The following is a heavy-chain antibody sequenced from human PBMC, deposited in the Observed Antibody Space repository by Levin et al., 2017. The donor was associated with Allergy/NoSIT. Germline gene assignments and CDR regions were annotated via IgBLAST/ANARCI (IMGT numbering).Heavy chain of an antibody. CDR1: VDSIRTTSHY. CDR3: ARDAGWNRGTYDS. CDR2: IYYTGDT. D-gene: IGHD1-26*01. V-gene: IGHV4-39*07. Sequence: SQTLSLTCTLSVDSIRTTSHYWAWIRQPPGKGLEWIGSIYYTGDTYYNPSLRSRVIISLDTSKNQFSLTLGSVTAADTATYFCARDAGWNRGTYDSWGQGTLVTVSS. J-gene: IGHJ4*02.